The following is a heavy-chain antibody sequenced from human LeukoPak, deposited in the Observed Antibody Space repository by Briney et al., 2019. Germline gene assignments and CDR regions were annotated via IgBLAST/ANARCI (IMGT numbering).Heavy chain of an antibody. CDR3: ARVQGWAAMGPFDY. V-gene: IGHV4-38-2*02. J-gene: IGHJ4*02. Sequence: PSETLSLTCTVSGYSISSGYYWGWIRQPPGKGLEWIGSMYHSGSTYDNPSLQSRVTISVDTSKNQFSLKLSSVTAADTAVYYCARVQGWAAMGPFDYWGRGTLVTVSS. CDR2: MYHSGST. D-gene: IGHD5-18*01. CDR1: GYSISSGYY.